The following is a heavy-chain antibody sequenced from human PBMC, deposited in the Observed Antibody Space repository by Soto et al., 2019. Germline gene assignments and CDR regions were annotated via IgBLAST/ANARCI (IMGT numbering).Heavy chain of an antibody. CDR1: GGSFSGYY. J-gene: IGHJ4*02. Sequence: LSLTCAVYGGSFSGYYWSWIRQPPGKGLEWIGEINHSGSTNYNPSLKSRVTISVDTPKNQFSLKLSSVTAADTAVYYCARVGYCTNGVCFAYFDYWGQGTLVTVSS. CDR3: ARVGYCTNGVCFAYFDY. CDR2: INHSGST. V-gene: IGHV4-34*01. D-gene: IGHD2-8*01.